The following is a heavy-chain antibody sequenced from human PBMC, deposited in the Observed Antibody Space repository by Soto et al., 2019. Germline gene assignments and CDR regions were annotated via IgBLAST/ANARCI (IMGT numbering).Heavy chain of an antibody. V-gene: IGHV1-2*02. CDR1: GYTFTGYY. CDR2: INPNSGGT. CDR3: AKTYYDFWSGYYDY. D-gene: IGHD3-3*01. J-gene: IGHJ4*02. Sequence: GASVKVSCKASGYTFTGYYMHWVRQAPGQGLEWMGWINPNSGGTNYAQKFQGRVTMTRDTSISTAYMELSRLRSDDTAVYYCAKTYYDFWSGYYDYWGQGTLVTVSS.